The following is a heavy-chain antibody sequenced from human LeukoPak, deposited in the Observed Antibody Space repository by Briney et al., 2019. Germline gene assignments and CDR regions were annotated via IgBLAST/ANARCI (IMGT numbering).Heavy chain of an antibody. CDR2: ISSSSGYT. V-gene: IGHV3-21*04. D-gene: IGHD5-18*01. CDR1: GFTLSSYS. Sequence: GGSLRLSCAASGFTLSSYSMNWVRQAPGKGLEWVSSISSSSGYTYYADSVKGRFTISRDNAKNSLYLQMNSLRAEDTAVYYCAREAHSYAFWGQGTLVTVSS. CDR3: AREAHSYAF. J-gene: IGHJ4*02.